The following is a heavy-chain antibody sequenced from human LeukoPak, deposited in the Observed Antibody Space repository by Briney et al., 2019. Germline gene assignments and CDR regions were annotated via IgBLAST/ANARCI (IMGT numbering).Heavy chain of an antibody. J-gene: IGHJ4*02. Sequence: SVTVSCKASGGTFSSYAISWVRQAPGQGLEWMGGIIPIFGTANYAQKFQGRVTITADESTSTAYMELSSLRSEDTAVYYCARAITMVRGVIIPLGVYWGQGTLVTVSS. CDR1: GGTFSSYA. V-gene: IGHV1-69*13. CDR2: IIPIFGTA. D-gene: IGHD3-10*01. CDR3: ARAITMVRGVIIPLGVY.